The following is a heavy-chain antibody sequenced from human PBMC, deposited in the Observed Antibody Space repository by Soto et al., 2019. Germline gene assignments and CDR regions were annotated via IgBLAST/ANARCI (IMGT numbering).Heavy chain of an antibody. CDR2: ISSSGSTI. V-gene: IGHV3-11*01. Sequence: SGGSLRLSCAASGFTFSDYYMSWIRQAPGKGLEWVSYISSSGSTIYYADSVKGRFTISRDNAKNSLYLQMNSLRAEDTAVYYCARSLYGDYYDSSGPSDYWGQGTLVTVSS. D-gene: IGHD3-22*01. J-gene: IGHJ4*02. CDR1: GFTFSDYY. CDR3: ARSLYGDYYDSSGPSDY.